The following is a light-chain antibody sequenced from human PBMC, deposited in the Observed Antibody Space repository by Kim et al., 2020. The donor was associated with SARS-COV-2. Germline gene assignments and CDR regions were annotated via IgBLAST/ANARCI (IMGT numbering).Light chain of an antibody. CDR2: DVT. Sequence: QSALTQPASLSGSPGQSITISCTGTSSDIGNSNHVSWFRQDPGKAPKLMIYDVTNRPSGVSYRFSGSKSGNTASLTISGLQAEDEADYYCSSYTSSTTWVFGGGTQLTVL. CDR3: SSYTSSTTWV. CDR1: SSDIGNSNH. J-gene: IGLJ3*02. V-gene: IGLV2-14*01.